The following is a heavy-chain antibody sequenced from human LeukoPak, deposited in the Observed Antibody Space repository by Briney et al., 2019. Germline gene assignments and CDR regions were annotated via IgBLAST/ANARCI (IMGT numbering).Heavy chain of an antibody. V-gene: IGHV3-48*01. CDR3: ASPGTTVNYYYYYYMDV. D-gene: IGHD1-14*01. CDR1: GFTFSSCS. Sequence: PGGSLRLTCAASGFTFSSCSMNWVRQAPGKGLEWVSYISSSSSTIYYADSVKGRFTISRDNAKNSLYLQMNSLRAEDTAVYYCASPGTTVNYYYYYYMDVWGKGTTVTVSS. CDR2: ISSSSSTI. J-gene: IGHJ6*03.